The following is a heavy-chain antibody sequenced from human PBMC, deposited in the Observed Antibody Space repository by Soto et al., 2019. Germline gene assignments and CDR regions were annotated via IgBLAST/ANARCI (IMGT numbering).Heavy chain of an antibody. CDR2: IYHSGST. CDR1: GGSISSSNW. J-gene: IGHJ4*02. Sequence: SETLSLTCAVSGGSISSSNWWSWVRQPPGKGLEWIGEIYHSGSTNYNSSLKSRVTISVDKSKNQFSLKLSSVTAADTAVYYCARGYGYNWNYGEKYYFDYWGQGTLVTVSS. V-gene: IGHV4-4*02. CDR3: ARGYGYNWNYGEKYYFDY. D-gene: IGHD1-7*01.